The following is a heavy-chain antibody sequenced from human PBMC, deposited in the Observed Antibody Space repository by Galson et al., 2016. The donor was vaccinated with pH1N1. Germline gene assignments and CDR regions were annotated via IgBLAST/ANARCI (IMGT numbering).Heavy chain of an antibody. J-gene: IGHJ4*02. CDR3: ARVPRGEQLYYFDY. D-gene: IGHD3-16*01. V-gene: IGHV4-34*01. CDR2: INESGDT. CDR1: GGSFSTYY. Sequence: ETLSLTCAVYGGSFSTYYWTWIRQPPGKGLEWIGEINESGDTNYNASLKSRVTLSVDTSNNQFSLRLSSMTAADTAVYYCARVPRGEQLYYFDYWGQGTLVTVSS.